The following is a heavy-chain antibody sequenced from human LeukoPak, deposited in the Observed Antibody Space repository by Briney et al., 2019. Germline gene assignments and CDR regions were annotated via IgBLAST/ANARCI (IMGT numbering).Heavy chain of an antibody. CDR2: IRYDGSNK. CDR3: AKGKPIFGVVISYFDY. J-gene: IGHJ4*02. Sequence: GGSLRLSCAASGFTFSSYGLHWVRQAPGKGLEWVAFIRYDGSNKYYADSVKGRFTISRENSKNTLYLQMNSLRAEDTAVYYCAKGKPIFGVVISYFDYWGQGTLVTVSS. CDR1: GFTFSSYG. V-gene: IGHV3-30*02. D-gene: IGHD3-3*01.